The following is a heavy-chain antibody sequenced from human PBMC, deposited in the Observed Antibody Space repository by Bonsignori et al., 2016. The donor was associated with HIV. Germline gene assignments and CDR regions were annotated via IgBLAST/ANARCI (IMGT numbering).Heavy chain of an antibody. V-gene: IGHV4-30-4*01. D-gene: IGHD5-24*01. CDR2: IYYSGST. Sequence: PGKGLEWIGYIYYSGSTYYNPSLKSRVTISVDTSKNQLSLKLSSVTAADTAVYYCARAVEMANCFDYWGQGTLVTVSS. CDR3: ARAVEMANCFDY. J-gene: IGHJ4*02.